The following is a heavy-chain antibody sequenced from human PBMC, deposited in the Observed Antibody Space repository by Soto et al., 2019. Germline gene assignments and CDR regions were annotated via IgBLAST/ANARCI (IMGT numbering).Heavy chain of an antibody. CDR2: INHSGST. D-gene: IGHD6-25*01. Sequence: SRILQTPRKGLEWIGEINHSGSTNYNPSVKSRVTISVDTSKNQFSLMLSYVTAADTAVYYFSLEAEELVRIALSFFDYWGQGTLVTVSS. J-gene: IGHJ4*02. V-gene: IGHV4-34*01. CDR3: SLEAEELVRIALSFFDY.